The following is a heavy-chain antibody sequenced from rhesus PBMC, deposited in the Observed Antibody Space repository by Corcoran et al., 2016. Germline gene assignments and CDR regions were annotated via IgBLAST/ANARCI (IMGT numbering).Heavy chain of an antibody. V-gene: IGHV4-76*01. CDR2: IYGSSGST. D-gene: IGHD5-12*01. Sequence: QVQLQESGPGLVKPSETLSLTCAVSGGSTSGGYAWSWIRQPPGRGLEWIGYIYGSSGSTNYNPSLKNRVTISKDTSKNQFSLKLSSVTAADTAVYYCARLDRGDWGQGVLVTVSS. CDR3: ARLDRGD. CDR1: GGSTSGGYA. J-gene: IGHJ4*01.